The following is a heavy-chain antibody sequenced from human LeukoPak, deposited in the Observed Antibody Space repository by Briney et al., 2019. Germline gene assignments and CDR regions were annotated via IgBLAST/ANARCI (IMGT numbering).Heavy chain of an antibody. CDR2: IYFSGDT. V-gene: IGHV4-59*01. D-gene: IGHD6-19*01. CDR3: ARDRSGGGPFDY. Sequence: PSETLSLTCPVSGGFIISYYWSWIRQSPGRGLEWIGYIYFSGDTSYNPSLKSRVTISVDTSKNQFSLKLTSVTSADTAVYYCARDRSGGGPFDYWGRGIPVTVSS. J-gene: IGHJ4*02. CDR1: GGFIISYY.